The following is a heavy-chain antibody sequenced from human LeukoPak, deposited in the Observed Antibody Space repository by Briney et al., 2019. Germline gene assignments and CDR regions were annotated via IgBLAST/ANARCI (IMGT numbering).Heavy chain of an antibody. CDR1: GGSISSSSYY. Sequence: SETLSLTCTASGGSISSSSYYWGWIRQPPGKGLEWFGSIYYCWSSSYNPSLKSRVTISVDTSKNQFTLQLGSVTAADTAVYYCTSMHFRVTNFFDYWGQGTLVTVSS. J-gene: IGHJ4*02. V-gene: IGHV4-39*01. CDR2: IYYCWSS. D-gene: IGHD2-21*02. CDR3: TSMHFRVTNFFDY.